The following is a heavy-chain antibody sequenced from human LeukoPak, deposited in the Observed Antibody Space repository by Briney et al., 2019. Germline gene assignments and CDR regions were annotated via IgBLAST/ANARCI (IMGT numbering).Heavy chain of an antibody. J-gene: IGHJ3*02. V-gene: IGHV4-38-2*01. CDR3: ARHLLGSYRHDAFDI. D-gene: IGHD1-26*01. Sequence: SETLSLTCAVSGYSISSGYYWGWIRRPPGKGLEWIESIYHSGSTYYNPSLKSRVTISVDTSKNQFSLKLSSVTAADTAVYYYARHLLGSYRHDAFDIWGQGTMVTVSS. CDR1: GYSISSGYY. CDR2: IYHSGST.